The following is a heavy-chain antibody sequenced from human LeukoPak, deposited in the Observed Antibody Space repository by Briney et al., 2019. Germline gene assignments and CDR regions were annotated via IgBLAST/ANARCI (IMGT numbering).Heavy chain of an antibody. V-gene: IGHV4-30-2*01. CDR3: ARDGADCGGDCYAFDI. CDR2: IYHSGST. CDR1: GGSISSGGYS. J-gene: IGHJ3*02. Sequence: ASETLSLTCAVSGGSISSGGYSWSWIRQPPGKGLEWIGYIYHSGSTYYNPSLKSRVTISVDRSKNQFSLKLSSVTAADTAVYYCARDGADCGGDCYAFDIWGQGTMVTVSS. D-gene: IGHD2-21*02.